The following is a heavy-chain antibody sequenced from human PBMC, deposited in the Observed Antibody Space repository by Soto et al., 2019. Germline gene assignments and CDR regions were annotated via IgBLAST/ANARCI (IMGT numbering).Heavy chain of an antibody. V-gene: IGHV1-18*04. J-gene: IGHJ4*02. CDR2: ISTYNGNI. CDR3: ARDSQLQSEGVVVPTWYDY. Sequence: ASVKVSCKSSGYSFTSYGISWVRQAPGQGLEWMGWISTYNGNINYAQNFKGRVNMTTDASTRTVYMQLSSLRSDDTAVYYCARDSQLQSEGVVVPTWYDYWGQGTLVTVSS. CDR1: GYSFTSYG. D-gene: IGHD3-3*01.